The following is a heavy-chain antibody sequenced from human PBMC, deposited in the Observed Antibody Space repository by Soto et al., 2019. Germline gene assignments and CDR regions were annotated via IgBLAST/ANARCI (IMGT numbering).Heavy chain of an antibody. Sequence: QVQLVQSGAEVKKPGSSVKVSCKASGGTFSSYAISWVRQAPGQGLEWRGGIIPIFGTANYAQKFQGRVTITADESTSTAYMELSSLRSEDTAVYYCARSGHIVVVVAERAEVWFDPWGQGTLVTVSS. J-gene: IGHJ5*02. D-gene: IGHD2-15*01. CDR3: ARSGHIVVVVAERAEVWFDP. CDR1: GGTFSSYA. V-gene: IGHV1-69*01. CDR2: IIPIFGTA.